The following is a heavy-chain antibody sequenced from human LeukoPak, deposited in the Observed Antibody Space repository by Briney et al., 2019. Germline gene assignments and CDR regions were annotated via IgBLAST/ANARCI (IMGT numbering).Heavy chain of an antibody. J-gene: IGHJ4*02. D-gene: IGHD7-27*01. CDR3: ARDMWGTFDY. CDR1: GFTFRDFR. CDR2: MSPDGSDT. V-gene: IGHV3-74*03. Sequence: GGSLRLSCAASGFTFRDFRMHWVRQAPGKGPVWVSCMSPDGSDTKYADSVKGRFTISRDNAENTMYLQMSSLRAEDTAVYYCARDMWGTFDYWGQGALVTVSS.